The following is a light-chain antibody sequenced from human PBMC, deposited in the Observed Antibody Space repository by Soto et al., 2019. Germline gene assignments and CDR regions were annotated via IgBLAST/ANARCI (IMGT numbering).Light chain of an antibody. J-gene: IGKJ4*01. V-gene: IGKV3-11*01. CDR1: QSVTSY. CDR2: DAS. Sequence: ESVLTQPPATLSLSPGERATLSCRASQSVTSYLAWYQQKPGQAPRLLIYDASNRATGIPARFSGSGSGTDFTLTISSLEPEDFAVYYCQQRSSWPLTFGGGTKVDI. CDR3: QQRSSWPLT.